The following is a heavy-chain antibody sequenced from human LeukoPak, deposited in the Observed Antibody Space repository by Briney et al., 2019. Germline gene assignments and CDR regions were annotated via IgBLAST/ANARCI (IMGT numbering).Heavy chain of an antibody. J-gene: IGHJ4*02. Sequence: PGGSLRLSCAASGFISSTYGMHWVRQAPGKGLEWVAFVAYDGNNKYYADSVKGRFTISRDNSKSTLYLQMNSLGAQDTAVYYCAKDRVLATVVFDYWGQGTLVTVSS. D-gene: IGHD5-24*01. CDR3: AKDRVLATVVFDY. CDR2: VAYDGNNK. V-gene: IGHV3-30*02. CDR1: GFISSTYG.